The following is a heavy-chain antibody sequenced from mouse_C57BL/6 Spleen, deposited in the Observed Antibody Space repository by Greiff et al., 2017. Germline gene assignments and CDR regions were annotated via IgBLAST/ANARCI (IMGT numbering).Heavy chain of an antibody. CDR2: IHPNSGST. Sequence: QVQLQQPGAELVKPGASVKLSCKASGYTFTSYWMHWVKQRPGQGLEWIGMIHPNSGSTNYNEKLKSKATLTVDKSSSTAYMQLSSLTSEDSAVYYCARWGGSSYYAMDYWGQGTSVTVSS. V-gene: IGHV1-64*01. D-gene: IGHD1-1*01. CDR3: ARWGGSSYYAMDY. J-gene: IGHJ4*01. CDR1: GYTFTSYW.